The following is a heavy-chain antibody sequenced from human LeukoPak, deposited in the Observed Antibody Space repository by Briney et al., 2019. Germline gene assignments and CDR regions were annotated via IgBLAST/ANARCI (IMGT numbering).Heavy chain of an antibody. V-gene: IGHV3-30-3*01. CDR2: ISYDGSNK. CDR1: GFTFSSYA. CDR3: ARDVYSSGWPSDY. J-gene: IGHJ4*02. D-gene: IGHD6-19*01. Sequence: GRSLRLSCAASGFTFSSYAMHWVRQAPGKGLEWAAVISYDGSNKYYADSVKGRFTISRDNSKNTLYLQMNSLRAEDTAVYYCARDVYSSGWPSDYWGQGTLVTVSS.